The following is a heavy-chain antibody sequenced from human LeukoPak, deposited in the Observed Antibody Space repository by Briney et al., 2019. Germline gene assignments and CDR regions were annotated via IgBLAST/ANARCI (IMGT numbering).Heavy chain of an antibody. Sequence: SETLSLTCTVSGGSISSGGYYWSWIRQHPGKGLEWIGYIYNSGSTYYNPSLKSRVTISVDTSKNQFSLKLSSVTVADTAVYYCARGGYCSSTNCYLNWFDPWGQGTLVTVSS. J-gene: IGHJ5*02. CDR2: IYNSGST. V-gene: IGHV4-31*03. D-gene: IGHD2-2*01. CDR3: ARGGYCSSTNCYLNWFDP. CDR1: GGSISSGGYY.